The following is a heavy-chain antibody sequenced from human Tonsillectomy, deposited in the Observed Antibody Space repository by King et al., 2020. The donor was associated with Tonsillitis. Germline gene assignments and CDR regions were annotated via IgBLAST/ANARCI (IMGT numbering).Heavy chain of an antibody. CDR2: ISGSGGST. D-gene: IGHD6-19*01. Sequence: VQLVESGGGLVQPGGSLRLSCAASGFTFSSYAMSWVRQAPGKGLEWVSGISGSGGSTYYADSVKGRFTISRDNSKNTLYLQMNSLRAEDTAVYYCGKDSTAAQWLGVYYYYGMDVWGQGTTVTVSS. CDR1: GFTFSSYA. CDR3: GKDSTAAQWLGVYYYYGMDV. J-gene: IGHJ6*02. V-gene: IGHV3-23*04.